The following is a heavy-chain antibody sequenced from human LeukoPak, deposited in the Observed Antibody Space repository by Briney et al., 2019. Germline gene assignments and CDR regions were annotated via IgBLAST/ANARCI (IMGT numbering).Heavy chain of an antibody. J-gene: IGHJ3*02. Sequence: SETLSLTCAVSGGSISSNNWWGWVRQPPGKGLEWIGEIYHSGSPNYNPSLKSRVTISVDKSRNHFSLNLSSVTAADTAVYYCAREPRYYDSSGYAFTGAFDIWGQGTMVTVSS. CDR3: AREPRYYDSSGYAFTGAFDI. V-gene: IGHV4-4*02. D-gene: IGHD3-22*01. CDR2: IYHSGSP. CDR1: GGSISSNNW.